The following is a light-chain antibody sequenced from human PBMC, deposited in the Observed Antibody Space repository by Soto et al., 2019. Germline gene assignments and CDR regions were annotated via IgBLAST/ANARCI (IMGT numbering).Light chain of an antibody. V-gene: IGLV2-14*01. CDR3: TSYTTSSTLV. CDR1: SSDIGTYNS. Sequence: QSALTQPASVTGSPGQSITISCTGTSSDIGTYNSVSWYQQHAGKVPKLMIYDVTNRPSGVSDRFSGSKSGNTASLTISGLQADDEADYYCTSYTTSSTLVFGGGTKVTVL. J-gene: IGLJ2*01. CDR2: DVT.